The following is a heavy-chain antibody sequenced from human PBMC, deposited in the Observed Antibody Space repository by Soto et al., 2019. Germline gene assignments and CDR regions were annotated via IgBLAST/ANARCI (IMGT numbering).Heavy chain of an antibody. CDR3: ASENPGGNWFDP. D-gene: IGHD2-15*01. V-gene: IGHV4-31*03. CDR1: GGSISSGGYY. J-gene: IGHJ5*02. Sequence: PSETLSLTCTVSGGSISSGGYYCSWIRQHPGKGLEWIGYIYYSGSTYYNPSLKSRVTISVDTSKNQFSLKLSSVTAADTAVYYCASENPGGNWFDPWGQGTLVTVSS. CDR2: IYYSGST.